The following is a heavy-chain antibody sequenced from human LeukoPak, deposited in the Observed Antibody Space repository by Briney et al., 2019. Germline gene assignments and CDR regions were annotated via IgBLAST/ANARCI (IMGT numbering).Heavy chain of an antibody. CDR1: GFTFNEYA. CDR3: ARGPPRGKYYYMDV. D-gene: IGHD1-1*01. J-gene: IGHJ6*03. CDR2: IGTASDT. V-gene: IGHV3-13*01. Sequence: SGGSLRLSCAAAGFTFNEYAMHWVRQPTGQGLEWVSTIGTASDTYYPGSVEGRFTLSRDNAKNSLYLQMNSLTAGDTAVYYCARGPPRGKYYYMDVWGKGTTVTVSS.